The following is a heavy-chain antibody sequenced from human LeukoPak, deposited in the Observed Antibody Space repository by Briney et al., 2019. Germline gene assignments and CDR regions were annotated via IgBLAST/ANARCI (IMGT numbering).Heavy chain of an antibody. J-gene: IGHJ4*02. CDR3: AKDGRDSSGWYRNYYDY. V-gene: IGHV3-23*01. Sequence: WGSLRLSCAASGFSFSSYAMSWVRQAPGKGLEWVSVTSAGGSGTYYADSVKGRFTISRDNSKNTLYLQMKSLRAEDTAVYYCAKDGRDSSGWYRNYYDYWGQGTLVTVSS. CDR1: GFSFSSYA. D-gene: IGHD6-19*01. CDR2: TSAGGSGT.